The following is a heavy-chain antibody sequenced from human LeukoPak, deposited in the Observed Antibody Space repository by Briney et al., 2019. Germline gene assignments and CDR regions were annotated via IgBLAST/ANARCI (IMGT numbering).Heavy chain of an antibody. V-gene: IGHV3-53*01. J-gene: IGHJ6*02. Sequence: PGGSLRLSCAASGFTVSSNYMSWVRQAPGKGLEWVSVIYSGGSTYYADSVKGRFTISRDNAKNALYLQMNSLRAEDTAVYYCARYSGSYEVNYYYYYGMDVWGQGTTVTVSS. CDR2: IYSGGST. CDR1: GFTVSSNY. CDR3: ARYSGSYEVNYYYYYGMDV. D-gene: IGHD1-26*01.